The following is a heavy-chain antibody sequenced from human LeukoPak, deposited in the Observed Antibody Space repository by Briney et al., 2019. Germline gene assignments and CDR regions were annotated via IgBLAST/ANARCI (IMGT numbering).Heavy chain of an antibody. CDR3: ARSHGFGQHFDY. CDR2: IFPGDSDT. Sequence: GESLKISCEGSGYSFTSYWIGWVRQMPGKGLEWMGIIFPGDSDTRYSPSFQGQVTISADKSINTAYLQWSSLRASDTAMYHCARSHGFGQHFDYCGQGTLVTVSS. J-gene: IGHJ4*02. V-gene: IGHV5-51*01. CDR1: GYSFTSYW. D-gene: IGHD5-24*01.